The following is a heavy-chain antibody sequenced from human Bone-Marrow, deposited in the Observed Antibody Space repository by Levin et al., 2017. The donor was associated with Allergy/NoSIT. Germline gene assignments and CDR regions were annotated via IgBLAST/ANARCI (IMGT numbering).Heavy chain of an antibody. Sequence: PGGSLRLSCAASGFTFSSYAMSWVRQAPGKGLEWVSAISGSGGSTYYADSVKGRFTISRDNSKNTLYLQMNSLRAEDTAVYYCAKRGLVFGYYDYIWGSYPDYWGQGTLVTVSS. CDR1: GFTFSSYA. V-gene: IGHV3-23*01. J-gene: IGHJ4*02. D-gene: IGHD3-16*02. CDR2: ISGSGGST. CDR3: AKRGLVFGYYDYIWGSYPDY.